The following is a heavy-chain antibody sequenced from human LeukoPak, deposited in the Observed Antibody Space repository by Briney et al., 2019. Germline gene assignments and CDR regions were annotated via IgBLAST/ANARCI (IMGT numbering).Heavy chain of an antibody. Sequence: ASVKVSCKASGYTFTGYYMHWVRQAPGQGLEWMGWINPGRGGPMYAQKYQGRVTMTWDTSISTTYMELRGLRSDDTAVYYCARGGDSVFGVVYYWGQGTMVTVSS. D-gene: IGHD3-3*01. CDR3: ARGGDSVFGVVYY. J-gene: IGHJ4*02. V-gene: IGHV1-2*02. CDR1: GYTFTGYY. CDR2: INPGRGGP.